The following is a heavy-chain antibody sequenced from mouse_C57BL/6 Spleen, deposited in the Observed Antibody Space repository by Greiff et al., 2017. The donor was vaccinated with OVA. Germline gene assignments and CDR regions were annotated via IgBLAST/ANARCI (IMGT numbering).Heavy chain of an antibody. CDR2: IDPSDSYT. CDR1: GYTFTSYW. CDR3: ARGETLFDY. V-gene: IGHV1-50*01. Sequence: VQLQQPGAELVKPGASVKLSCKASGYTFTSYWMQWVKQRPGQGLEWIGEIDPSDSYTNYNQKFKGKATLTVDTSSSTAYMQLSSLTSEDSAVYYCARGETLFDYWGQGTTLTVSS. J-gene: IGHJ2*01.